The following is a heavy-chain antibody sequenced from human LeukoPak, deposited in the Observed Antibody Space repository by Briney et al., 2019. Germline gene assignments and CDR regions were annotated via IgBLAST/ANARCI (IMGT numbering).Heavy chain of an antibody. V-gene: IGHV4-39*01. D-gene: IGHD4-17*01. Sequence: PSETLSLTCTVSGGSISSSSYYWGWIRQPPGKGLEWIGSIYYSGSTYYNPSLKSRVTISVDTSKNQFYLKLSSVTAADTAVYYCARGGVTTGDDAFDIWGQGTMVTVSS. CDR2: IYYSGST. J-gene: IGHJ3*02. CDR1: GGSISSSSYY. CDR3: ARGGVTTGDDAFDI.